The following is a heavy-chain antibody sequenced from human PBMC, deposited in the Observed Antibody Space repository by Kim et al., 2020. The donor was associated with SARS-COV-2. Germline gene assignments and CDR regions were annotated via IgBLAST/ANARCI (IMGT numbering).Heavy chain of an antibody. Sequence: NPSLRSRVTISVDTSENQFSLKLGSVTAADTAVYYCASILVTTGFLRFDPWGQGTLVTVSS. CDR3: ASILVTTGFLRFDP. J-gene: IGHJ5*02. V-gene: IGHV4-31*02. D-gene: IGHD4-17*01.